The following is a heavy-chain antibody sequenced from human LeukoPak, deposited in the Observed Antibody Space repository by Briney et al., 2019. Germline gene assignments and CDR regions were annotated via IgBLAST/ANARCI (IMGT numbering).Heavy chain of an antibody. CDR3: TRETKTYYYGSGSWGFDY. CDR2: IRSKAYGGTT. D-gene: IGHD3-10*01. J-gene: IGHJ4*02. V-gene: IGHV3-49*04. CDR1: GFTFGDYA. Sequence: GGSLRLSCTASGFTFGDYAMSWVRQAPGKGLEWVGSIRSKAYGGTTEYAASVKGRFTISRDDSKSIAYLQMNSLKTEDTAVYYCTRETKTYYYGSGSWGFDYWGQGTLVTVSS.